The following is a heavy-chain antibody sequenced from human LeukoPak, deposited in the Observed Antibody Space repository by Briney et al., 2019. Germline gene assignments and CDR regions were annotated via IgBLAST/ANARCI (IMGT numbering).Heavy chain of an antibody. CDR1: GFTFSSYA. CDR3: AKDSGVTTVEY. J-gene: IGHJ4*02. CDR2: ISGSGGST. D-gene: IGHD4-11*01. Sequence: GGSLRLFCAASGFTFSSYAMSWVRQAPGKGLEWVSDISGSGGSTHYADSVKGRFTISRDNSKNTLYLQMSSLRADDTAVYYCAKDSGVTTVEYWGQGTLVTVSS. V-gene: IGHV3-23*01.